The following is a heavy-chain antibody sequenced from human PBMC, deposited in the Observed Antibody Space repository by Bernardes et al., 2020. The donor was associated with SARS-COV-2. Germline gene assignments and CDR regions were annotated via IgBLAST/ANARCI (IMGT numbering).Heavy chain of an antibody. D-gene: IGHD7-27*01. V-gene: IGHV3-9*01. CDR2: IYGNSVGM. CDR3: AKDIARDTIWVFQD. J-gene: IGHJ1*01. CDR1: GFTFDAYA. Sequence: SLRLSCAASGFTFDAYAMHWVRQSPGKGLEWVSTIYGNSVGMAYADSVRGRFTISRDNAKNSLYLQMNSLTPEDTALYFCAKDIARDTIWVFQDWGQGTLVTVSS.